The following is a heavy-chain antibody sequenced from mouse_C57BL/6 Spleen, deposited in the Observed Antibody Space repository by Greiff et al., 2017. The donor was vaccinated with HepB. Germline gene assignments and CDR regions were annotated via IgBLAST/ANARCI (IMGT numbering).Heavy chain of an antibody. CDR3: TDVNYYYAMDY. Sequence: VQLQQSGAELVRPGASVTLSCKASGYTFTDYEMHWVKQTPGHGLEWIGAIDPETGGTDYNQKFKGKAILTADNSSSTAYMELRSLTSEDSAIYYCTDVNYYYAMDYWGQGTSVTVSS. J-gene: IGHJ4*01. CDR1: GYTFTDYE. D-gene: IGHD2-1*01. CDR2: IDPETGGT. V-gene: IGHV1-15*01.